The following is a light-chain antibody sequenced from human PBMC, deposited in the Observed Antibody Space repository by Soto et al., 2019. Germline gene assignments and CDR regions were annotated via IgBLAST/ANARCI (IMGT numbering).Light chain of an antibody. CDR3: QQYEIAPKT. Sequence: EMVLTQSPGTLSLSPGERATLSCRASQTLVSSHVAWYQQKPGQAPTLLIYGVSSRATGIPDRFSGSGSGTDFTLSISGLEPEDFAVYYCQQYEIAPKTFGKGTKVEI. CDR1: QTLVSSH. J-gene: IGKJ1*01. V-gene: IGKV3-20*01. CDR2: GVS.